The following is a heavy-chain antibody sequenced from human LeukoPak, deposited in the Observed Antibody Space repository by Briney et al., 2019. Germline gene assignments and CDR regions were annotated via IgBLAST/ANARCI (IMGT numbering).Heavy chain of an antibody. V-gene: IGHV1-2*02. CDR1: GGTFSSYA. CDR2: INPNSGGT. Sequence: ASVKVSCKASGGTFSSYAISWVRQAPGQGLEWMGWINPNSGGTDYAQKFQGRVTLTRDTSISTAYMELSRLRSDDTAVYYCARPTARLGWFDPWGQGTLVTVSS. D-gene: IGHD6-6*01. CDR3: ARPTARLGWFDP. J-gene: IGHJ5*02.